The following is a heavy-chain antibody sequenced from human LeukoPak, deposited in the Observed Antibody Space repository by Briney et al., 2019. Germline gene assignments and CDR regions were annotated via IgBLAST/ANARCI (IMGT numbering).Heavy chain of an antibody. CDR3: AAGTAADY. CDR1: GIPFSDFY. CDR2: VSSSSSYT. D-gene: IGHD6-13*01. J-gene: IGHJ4*02. V-gene: IGHV3-11*03. Sequence: KPGGSLRLSCVVSGIPFSDFYMNWIRQAPGKGLEWISYVSSSSSYTDYAESVKGRFTISRDNAKSALYLEMSDLRVEDTAVYYCAAGTAADYWGQGTLVIVSS.